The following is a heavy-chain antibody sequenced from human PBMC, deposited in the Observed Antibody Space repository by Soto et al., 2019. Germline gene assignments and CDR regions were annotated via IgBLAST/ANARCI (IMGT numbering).Heavy chain of an antibody. CDR2: ITYSGTT. V-gene: IGHV4-30-4*01. CDR1: VDSITTGDYY. Sequence: PSETLSITCSFSVDSITTGDYYWSWIRQSPGTGLEWLGRITYSGTTYYNPSLKSRLTVSLDTSNNQFFLKLSSVTPADTAVYYCARESLYGADFDYWGQGIMVTVSS. CDR3: ARESLYGADFDY. J-gene: IGHJ4*02. D-gene: IGHD4-17*01.